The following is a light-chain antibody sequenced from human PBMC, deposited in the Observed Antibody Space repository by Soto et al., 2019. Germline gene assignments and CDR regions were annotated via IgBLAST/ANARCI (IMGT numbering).Light chain of an antibody. Sequence: DIVMTQSPESLAVSLGQRATINCKSSQSVLYSSNNENYLAWYQQKPGQPPKLLIYWTSARESGVPDRFSGSGSGTDFTLTISSLQAEDVAVYYCQQYYSSPPTFGQGTKLEIK. CDR3: QQYYSSPPT. J-gene: IGKJ2*01. CDR1: QSVLYSSNNENY. CDR2: WTS. V-gene: IGKV4-1*01.